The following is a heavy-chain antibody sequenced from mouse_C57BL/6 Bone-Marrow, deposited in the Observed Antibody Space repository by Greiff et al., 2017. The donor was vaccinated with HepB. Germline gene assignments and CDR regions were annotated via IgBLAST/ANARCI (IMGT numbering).Heavy chain of an antibody. CDR3: ARWDSSGCSFDY. CDR2: IYPGDGDT. D-gene: IGHD3-2*02. CDR1: GYAFSSSW. Sequence: SGPELVKPGASVKISCKASGYAFSSSWMNWVKQRPGKGLEWIGRIYPGDGDTNYNGKFKGKATLTADKSSSTAYMQLSSLTSEDSAVYFCARWDSSGCSFDYWGQGTTLTVSS. V-gene: IGHV1-82*01. J-gene: IGHJ2*01.